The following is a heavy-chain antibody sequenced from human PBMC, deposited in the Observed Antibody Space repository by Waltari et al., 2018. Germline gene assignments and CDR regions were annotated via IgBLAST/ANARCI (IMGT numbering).Heavy chain of an antibody. J-gene: IGHJ4*02. V-gene: IGHV4-59*12. Sequence: QVQLQESGPGLVKPSETLSLTCAVSGGSISGYYWTWIRQAPGKGLEWIGYIYASSGTNSYNPSLKSRVTISIDTSKNHFSLKMSSVTAADTAVYYCARRGSALGLDYWGQGVLVTVSS. CDR2: IYASSGTN. D-gene: IGHD6-25*01. CDR3: ARRGSALGLDY. CDR1: GGSISGYY.